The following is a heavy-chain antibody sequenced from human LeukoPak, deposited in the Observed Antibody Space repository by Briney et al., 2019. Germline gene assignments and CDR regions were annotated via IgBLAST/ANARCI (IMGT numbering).Heavy chain of an antibody. V-gene: IGHV3-30*02. D-gene: IGHD6-13*01. Sequence: GGSLRLSCAASGFTFSSYWMHWVRQAPGKGLEWVAFIRYDGSNKYYADSVKGRFTISRDNSKNTLYLQMNSLRAEDTAVYYCAAQAYSSWYAVDAFDIWGQGTMVTVSS. CDR2: IRYDGSNK. J-gene: IGHJ3*02. CDR3: AAQAYSSWYAVDAFDI. CDR1: GFTFSSYW.